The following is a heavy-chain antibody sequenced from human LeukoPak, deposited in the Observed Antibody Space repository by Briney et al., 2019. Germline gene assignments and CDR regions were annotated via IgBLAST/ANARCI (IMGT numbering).Heavy chain of an antibody. Sequence: PSETLTLTCTVSGGSISSYYWRWIRQPAGKGLEWIGRIYTSGSTNYNPSLKSRLTMPVDTSKNQLSLKLSSVTAGDTAVYYCARDYYDSSGYYFHFDYWGQGTLVTVSS. CDR1: GGSISSYY. CDR2: IYTSGST. D-gene: IGHD3-22*01. CDR3: ARDYYDSSGYYFHFDY. J-gene: IGHJ4*02. V-gene: IGHV4-4*07.